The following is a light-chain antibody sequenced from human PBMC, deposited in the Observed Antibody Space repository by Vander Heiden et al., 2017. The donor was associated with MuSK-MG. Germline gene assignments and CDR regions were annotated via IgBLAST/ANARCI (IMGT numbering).Light chain of an antibody. Sequence: DIQMTQSPSSLSASVGDRVTITCRASQGISNYLAWYQQKPGKVPKLLIYAASTLQSGGPSRFSGSGAGTDFTLTISSRQPEDVATYYCQKDNSSPPWTFGQGTKVEIK. CDR1: QGISNY. CDR3: QKDNSSPPWT. V-gene: IGKV1-27*01. CDR2: AAS. J-gene: IGKJ1*01.